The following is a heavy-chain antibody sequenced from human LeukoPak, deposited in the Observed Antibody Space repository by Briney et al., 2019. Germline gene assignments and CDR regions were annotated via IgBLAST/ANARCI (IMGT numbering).Heavy chain of an antibody. CDR1: EFTFSRYS. J-gene: IGHJ4*02. Sequence: PGGSLRLSSAASEFTFSRYSMNWVRQAPGKGLEWVSSISSRSSYIYYADSVKGRFTISRDNAKNSLYLQMNSLRAEDTAVYFCASGHLGAVAGLAFDYWGQGTLVTVSS. CDR3: ASGHLGAVAGLAFDY. D-gene: IGHD6-19*01. CDR2: ISSRSSYI. V-gene: IGHV3-21*01.